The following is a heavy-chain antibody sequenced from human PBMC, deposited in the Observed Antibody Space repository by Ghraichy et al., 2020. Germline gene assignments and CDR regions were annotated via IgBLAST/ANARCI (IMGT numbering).Heavy chain of an antibody. J-gene: IGHJ1*01. CDR3: ARLGYRGLGLYDSTRRRDFQH. V-gene: IGHV4-34*01. CDR1: GGSFSGYY. Sequence: SETLSLTCAVYGGSFSGYYWSWIRQLPGKGLEWIGEINNSGSTNYNPSLKSRVTISVDTSKNQFSLKLSSVTAADTAVYYCARLGYRGLGLYDSTRRRDFQHWGQGTLVTVSS. D-gene: IGHD3-22*01. CDR2: INNSGST.